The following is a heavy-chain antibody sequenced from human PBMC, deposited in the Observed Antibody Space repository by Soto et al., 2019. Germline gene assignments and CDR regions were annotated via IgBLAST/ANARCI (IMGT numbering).Heavy chain of an antibody. J-gene: IGHJ4*02. CDR1: GGSISSYY. D-gene: IGHD4-17*01. CDR2: IYYSGST. V-gene: IGHV4-59*12. CDR3: ARAGTTAVDY. Sequence: SETLSLTCTVSGGSISSYYWSWIRQPPGKGLEWIGYIYYSGSTNYNPSLKSRVTISVDTSKNQFSLKLSSVTAADTAVYYCARAGTTAVDYWGQGTLVTVSS.